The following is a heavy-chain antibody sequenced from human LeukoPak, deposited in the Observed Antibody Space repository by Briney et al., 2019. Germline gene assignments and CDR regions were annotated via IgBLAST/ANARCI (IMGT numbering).Heavy chain of an antibody. V-gene: IGHV1-69*05. J-gene: IGHJ6*02. CDR3: ARDTTVTTDDYNYHYALDV. D-gene: IGHD4-17*01. CDR1: GGTFSSYA. Sequence: ASVKVSCKASGGTFSSYAISWVRQAPGQGLEWMGGIIPIFGTANYAQKFQGRVTITTDESTSTAYMELSSLRSEDTAIYYCARDTTVTTDDYNYHYALDVWGQGTTVTVSS. CDR2: IIPIFGTA.